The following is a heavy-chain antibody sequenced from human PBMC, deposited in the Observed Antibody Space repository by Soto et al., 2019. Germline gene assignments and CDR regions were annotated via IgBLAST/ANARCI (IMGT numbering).Heavy chain of an antibody. V-gene: IGHV1-18*01. J-gene: IGHJ6*03. CDR1: GYTFTSHG. CDR3: ARIVRGSTVGYYSYMDV. D-gene: IGHD3-10*02. Sequence: QVQLVQSGAEVKKPGASVKVSCKTSGYTFTSHGISWVRQAPGQGLEWMGWISPYNGDTNYAQKLQGRVSVTTDSSTRTAYMELRSLRSEDTAVYYCARIVRGSTVGYYSYMDVWGKGTTVTVSS. CDR2: ISPYNGDT.